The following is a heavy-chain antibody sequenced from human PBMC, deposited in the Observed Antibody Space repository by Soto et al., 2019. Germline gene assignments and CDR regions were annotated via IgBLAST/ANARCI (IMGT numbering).Heavy chain of an antibody. Sequence: QLQLQESGPGLVKPSETLSLTCTVSGGSISSSSYYWGWIRQPPGKGLEWIGSIYYSGSTCYNTSLNCRVTISVDTSKNQYSLELTSVTAADTAVYDWARLYDFWSGYWYGMDVWGQGTTVTVSS. D-gene: IGHD3-3*01. CDR2: IYYSGST. V-gene: IGHV4-39*01. J-gene: IGHJ6*02. CDR3: ARLYDFWSGYWYGMDV. CDR1: GGSISSSSYY.